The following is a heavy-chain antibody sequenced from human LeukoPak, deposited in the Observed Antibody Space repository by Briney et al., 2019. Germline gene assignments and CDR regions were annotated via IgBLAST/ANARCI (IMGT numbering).Heavy chain of an antibody. CDR2: IKQDGSDI. V-gene: IGHV3-7*01. Sequence: ETLSPTCAVYGGSFSGYYWSWIRQPPGKGLEWVANIKQDGSDIYYVDSVKGRFTISRDNAKNSLYLQMNSLRAEDTAVYFCARVYPLRVPAAMDYWGQGTLVTVSS. D-gene: IGHD2-2*01. CDR3: ARVYPLRVPAAMDY. CDR1: GGSFSGYY. J-gene: IGHJ4*02.